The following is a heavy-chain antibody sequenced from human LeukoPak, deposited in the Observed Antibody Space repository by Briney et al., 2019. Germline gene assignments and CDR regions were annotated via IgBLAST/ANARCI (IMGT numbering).Heavy chain of an antibody. V-gene: IGHV3-20*04. CDR2: INWNGGST. CDR3: AKDKYNFWSGSNYYYMDV. Sequence: PGGSLRLSCAASGFTFDDYGMSWVRQAPGKGLEWVSGINWNGGSTGYADSVKGRFTISRDNSKNTLYLQMNSLRVEDTAVYYCAKDKYNFWSGSNYYYMDVWGKGTTVTVSS. D-gene: IGHD3-3*01. J-gene: IGHJ6*03. CDR1: GFTFDDYG.